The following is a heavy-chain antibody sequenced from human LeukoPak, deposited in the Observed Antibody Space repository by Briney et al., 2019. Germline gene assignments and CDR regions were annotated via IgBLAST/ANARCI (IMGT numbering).Heavy chain of an antibody. J-gene: IGHJ4*02. CDR2: TFYRSKWYN. V-gene: IGHV6-1*01. CDR1: GDSVSSNTAA. CDR3: ARDGCPAFDY. Sequence: SQTLSLTCAISGDSVSSNTAAWNWIRQSPSRGLEWLGRTFYRSKWYNDYAVSVKSRITLNPDTSKNQFSLQLSSVTPEDTAVYYCARDGCPAFDYWGQGTLVTVSS. D-gene: IGHD4/OR15-4a*01.